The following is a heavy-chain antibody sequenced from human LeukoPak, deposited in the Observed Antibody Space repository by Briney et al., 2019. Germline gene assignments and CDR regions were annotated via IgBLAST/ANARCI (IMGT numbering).Heavy chain of an antibody. CDR2: IYHSGNT. CDR1: NYSIVSGYY. V-gene: IGHV4-38-2*02. CDR3: ARVWTGYPGHY. D-gene: IGHD3/OR15-3a*01. Sequence: SETLSLTCSVSNYSIVSGYYWGWIRQPPGKGLEWIGSIYHSGNTYYNPSLKSRVTISVDTSKNQFSLKLTSVTAADTAVYCCARVWTGYPGHYWGQGTLVTVSS. J-gene: IGHJ4*02.